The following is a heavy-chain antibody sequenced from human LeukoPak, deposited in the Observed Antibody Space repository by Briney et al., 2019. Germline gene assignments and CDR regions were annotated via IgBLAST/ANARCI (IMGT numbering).Heavy chain of an antibody. CDR2: ISSSSII. D-gene: IGHD5-12*01. CDR1: EFSFSSYS. J-gene: IGHJ6*02. CDR3: AKDHSGYGYVYYYYYGMDV. Sequence: GGSLRLSCAASEFSFSSYSMNWVRQAPGKGLEWVSYISSSSIIYYADSVKGRFTISRDNAKNSLYLQMNSLRAEDTAVYYCAKDHSGYGYVYYYYYGMDVWGQGTTVTVSS. V-gene: IGHV3-48*01.